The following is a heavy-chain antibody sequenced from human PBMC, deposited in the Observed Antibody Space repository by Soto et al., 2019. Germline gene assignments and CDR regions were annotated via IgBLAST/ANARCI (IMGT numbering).Heavy chain of an antibody. CDR3: AGGEYDSWSDNGSDY. CDR1: GGTFSSYA. D-gene: IGHD3-3*01. J-gene: IGHJ4*02. CDR2: INPTHGTA. Sequence: QVQLVQSGAEVKKPGSSVKVSCKASGGTFSSYAISWVRQAPGQGLEWVGGINPTHGTANYAQKFGGRGTIIADESTSTAYMERSSLRSEDTAVYYCAGGEYDSWSDNGSDYWGQGTLVTVSS. V-gene: IGHV1-69*11.